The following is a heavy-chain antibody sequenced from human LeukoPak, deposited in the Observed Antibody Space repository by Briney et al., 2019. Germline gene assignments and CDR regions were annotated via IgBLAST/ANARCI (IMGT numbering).Heavy chain of an antibody. D-gene: IGHD6-19*01. V-gene: IGHV5-51*01. CDR3: ARHPSSEAVDY. J-gene: IGHJ4*02. CDR1: GYRFTSYW. Sequence: PGESLKISCKGSGYRFTSYWIGWVRQMPGKGLERMGNIYPGDSDTRYSPSFQGQVTISADKSISTAYLQWSSLKASDTAMYYCARHPSSEAVDYWGQGTLVTVSS. CDR2: IYPGDSDT.